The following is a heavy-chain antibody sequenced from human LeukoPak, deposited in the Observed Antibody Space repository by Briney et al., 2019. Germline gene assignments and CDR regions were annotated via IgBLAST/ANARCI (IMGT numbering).Heavy chain of an antibody. V-gene: IGHV4-59*01. CDR3: ARTYGSGSLIFDY. D-gene: IGHD3-10*01. J-gene: IGHJ4*02. CDR1: GYSISSYY. CDR2: IFYSGST. Sequence: SETLSLTCTVSGYSISSYYWSWIRQPPGKGLEWIGYIFYSGSTNYNPSLKGRVTISVDTSKNQFSLKLSSVTAADTAVYYCARTYGSGSLIFDYWGQGTLVTVSS.